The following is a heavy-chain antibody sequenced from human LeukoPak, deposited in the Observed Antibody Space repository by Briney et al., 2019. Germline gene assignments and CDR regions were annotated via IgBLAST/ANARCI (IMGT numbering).Heavy chain of an antibody. CDR1: GYTFTGYY. CDR3: ARVWTGRAVAGHPYYYYGMVV. D-gene: IGHD6-19*01. V-gene: IGHV1-2*02. Sequence: ASVKVSCKASGYTFTGYYMHWVRQAPGQGLEWMGWINPNSGGTNYAQKFQGRVTMTRDTSISTAYRELGRLRSDDTAVYYCARVWTGRAVAGHPYYYYGMVVWGQGSKVTVSS. CDR2: INPNSGGT. J-gene: IGHJ6*01.